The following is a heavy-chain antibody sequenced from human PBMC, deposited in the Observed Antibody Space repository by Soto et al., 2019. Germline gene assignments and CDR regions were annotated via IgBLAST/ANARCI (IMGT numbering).Heavy chain of an antibody. J-gene: IGHJ4*02. CDR2: MNPNSGNT. CDR3: ARPHYGGNSVDY. V-gene: IGHV1-8*01. CDR1: GYTFTSYD. D-gene: IGHD4-17*01. Sequence: EASVKVSCKXSGYTFTSYDINWVRQATGQGLEWMGWMNPNSGNTGYAQKFQGRVTMTRNTSISTAYMELSSLRSEDTAVYYCARPHYGGNSVDYWGQGTLVTVSS.